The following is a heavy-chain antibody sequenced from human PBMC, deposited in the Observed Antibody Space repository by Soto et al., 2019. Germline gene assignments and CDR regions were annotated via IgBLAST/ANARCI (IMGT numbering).Heavy chain of an antibody. Sequence: QVQLQESGPGLVKPSQTLSLTCTVSGGSLSSGAYYWSWFRQHPGKVLEWIGYIYYSGSTYYNPSPESRINLSVDTSRKQFSLKASSVTAADTAVYYCARANYFESSGPFDYWGPGTLVTVSS. CDR2: IYYSGST. V-gene: IGHV4-31*03. J-gene: IGHJ4*02. CDR3: ARANYFESSGPFDY. CDR1: GGSLSSGAYY. D-gene: IGHD3-22*01.